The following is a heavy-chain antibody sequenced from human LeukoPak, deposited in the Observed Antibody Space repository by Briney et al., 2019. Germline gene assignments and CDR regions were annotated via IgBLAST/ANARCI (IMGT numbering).Heavy chain of an antibody. V-gene: IGHV4-61*02. D-gene: IGHD4-17*01. CDR3: ARGTHDYGD. CDR1: GGSISSGDYY. CDR2: IYTTGST. Sequence: SETLSLTCTVSGGSISSGDYYWSWIRQPAGKGLEWIGRIYTTGSTNYNPSLKSRVTISVDTSKNQFSLKLSSVTAADTAVYYCARGTHDYGDWGQGTLVTVSS. J-gene: IGHJ4*02.